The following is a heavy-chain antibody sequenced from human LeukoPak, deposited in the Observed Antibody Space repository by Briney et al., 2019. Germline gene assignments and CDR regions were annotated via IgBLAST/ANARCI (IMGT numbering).Heavy chain of an antibody. CDR2: INPNSGGT. CDR1: GYTFTGYY. V-gene: IGHV1-2*02. D-gene: IGHD3-3*01. J-gene: IGHJ6*02. Sequence: ASVKVSCKASGYTFTGYYMHWVRQAPGQGLEWMGWINPNSGGTNYAQKFQGRVTMTRDTSISTAYMELSRLRSGDTAVYYCARDHDFWSGYYTGYYYGMDVWGQGTTVTVSS. CDR3: ARDHDFWSGYYTGYYYGMDV.